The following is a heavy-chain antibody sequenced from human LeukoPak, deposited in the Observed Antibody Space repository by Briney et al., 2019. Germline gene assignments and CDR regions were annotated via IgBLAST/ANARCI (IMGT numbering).Heavy chain of an antibody. J-gene: IGHJ5*02. CDR1: GYTFTSYD. CDR3: AKVDHYDSRDNWFDP. CDR2: MDPKSGTT. D-gene: IGHD3-22*01. Sequence: EASVKVSCKASGYTFTSYDINWVRQATGQGLEWMGWMDPKSGTTGYAQKFQGRVSMTRDTSISTAYLELSSLRSEDTAVYYCAKVDHYDSRDNWFDPWGQGTLVTVSS. V-gene: IGHV1-8*01.